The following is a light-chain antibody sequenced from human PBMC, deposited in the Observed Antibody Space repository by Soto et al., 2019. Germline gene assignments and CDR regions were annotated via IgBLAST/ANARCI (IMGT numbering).Light chain of an antibody. V-gene: IGKV1-8*01. CDR2: AAS. J-gene: IGKJ1*01. Sequence: AIRMTQSPSSFSASTGARVPITCRASQGISSYLAWYQQKPGKAPKLLIYAASTLQSGVPSRFSGSGSGTEFTLTISSLQPDDFATYYCQQYNSYSETFGQGTKVDIK. CDR3: QQYNSYSET. CDR1: QGISSY.